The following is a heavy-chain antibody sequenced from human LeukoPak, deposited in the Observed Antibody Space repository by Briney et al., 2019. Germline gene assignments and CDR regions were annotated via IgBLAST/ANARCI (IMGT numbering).Heavy chain of an antibody. CDR1: GGSISSSSYY. D-gene: IGHD3-3*01. Sequence: PSETLSLTCTVSGGSISSSSYYWGWLRQPPGTGLEWLGSIYYSGSTYYNPSLKSRVTISVDTSKNQFSLKLSSVTAADTAVYYCARHERITIFGVVIISWFDPWGQGTLVTVSS. V-gene: IGHV4-39*01. CDR3: ARHERITIFGVVIISWFDP. J-gene: IGHJ5*02. CDR2: IYYSGST.